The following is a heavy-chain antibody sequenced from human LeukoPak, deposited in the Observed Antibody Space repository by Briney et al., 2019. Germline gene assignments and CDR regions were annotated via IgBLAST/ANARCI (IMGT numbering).Heavy chain of an antibody. CDR2: ISSNGGST. Sequence: GGSLRLSCAASGFTFSSYAMHWVRQAPGKGLEYVSAISSNGGSTYYANSVKGRFTISRDNSKNTLYLQMGSLRAEDTAVYYCARDLRGYSYGNDAFDIWGQGTMVTVSS. V-gene: IGHV3-64*01. CDR1: GFTFSSYA. D-gene: IGHD5-18*01. J-gene: IGHJ3*02. CDR3: ARDLRGYSYGNDAFDI.